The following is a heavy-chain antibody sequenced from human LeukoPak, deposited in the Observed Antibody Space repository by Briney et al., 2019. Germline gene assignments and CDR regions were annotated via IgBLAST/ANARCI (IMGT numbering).Heavy chain of an antibody. J-gene: IGHJ4*02. Sequence: GASVKVSCKTSGYTFTQFAINWMRQAPGQGLEWLGGIIPIFGTANYAQKFQGRVTITADESTSTAYMELSSLRSEDTAMYYCASHSGSYNNYWGQGTLVTVSS. CDR3: ASHSGSYNNY. V-gene: IGHV1-69*13. CDR2: IIPIFGTA. D-gene: IGHD1-26*01. CDR1: GYTFTQFA.